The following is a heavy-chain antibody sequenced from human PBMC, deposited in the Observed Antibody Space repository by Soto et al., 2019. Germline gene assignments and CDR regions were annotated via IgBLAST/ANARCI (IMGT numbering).Heavy chain of an antibody. V-gene: IGHV1-69*01. CDR2: IIPIVGSA. D-gene: IGHD2-2*01. J-gene: IGHJ6*02. CDR3: ARSQGSSTSLEIYNYYYYGMDV. CDR1: GGTFSSYA. Sequence: QVQLVQSGAEVKKPGSSVKVSCKASGGTFSSYAISWVRQAPGQGLEWMGGIIPIVGSANYAQKFQGRVTITADESTSTAYMELSSLRSEDTAVYYCARSQGSSTSLEIYNYYYYGMDVWGQGTTVTVSS.